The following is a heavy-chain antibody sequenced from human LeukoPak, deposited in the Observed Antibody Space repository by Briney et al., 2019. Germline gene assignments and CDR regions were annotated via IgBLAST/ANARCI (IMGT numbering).Heavy chain of an antibody. V-gene: IGHV3-23*01. Sequence: GGSLRLSCAASGITFINYSMIWVRQAPGKGLELVSAITGSGTFTDYADSVKGRFTISRDNSKNTLYLQMNSLRAEDTAIYYCAKRSAESSGYFDSWGQGTLVTVSS. J-gene: IGHJ4*02. CDR3: AKRSAESSGYFDS. CDR1: GITFINYS. CDR2: ITGSGTFT. D-gene: IGHD6-19*01.